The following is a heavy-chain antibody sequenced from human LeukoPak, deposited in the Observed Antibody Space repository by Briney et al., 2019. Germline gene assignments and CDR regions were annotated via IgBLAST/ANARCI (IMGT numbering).Heavy chain of an antibody. CDR3: ATNRGVVVPAAPFHYYMDV. D-gene: IGHD2-2*01. CDR1: GYTLTELS. Sequence: GASVKVSCKVSGYTLTELSMHWVRQAPGKGLEWMGGFDPEDGETIYAQKFQGRVTMTEDTSTDTAYMELSSLRSEDTAVYYCATNRGVVVPAAPFHYYMDVWGKGTTVTVSS. V-gene: IGHV1-24*01. J-gene: IGHJ6*03. CDR2: FDPEDGET.